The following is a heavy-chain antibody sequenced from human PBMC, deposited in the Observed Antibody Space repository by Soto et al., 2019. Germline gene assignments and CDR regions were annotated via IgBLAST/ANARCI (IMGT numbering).Heavy chain of an antibody. CDR1: GFTFSSYG. D-gene: IGHD2-8*01. J-gene: IGHJ6*02. CDR3: ARDEGIVLMVYAIWGMDV. CDR2: IWYDGSNK. V-gene: IGHV3-33*01. Sequence: QVQLVESGGGVVQPGRSLRLSCAASGFTFSSYGMHWVRQAPGKGLEWVAVIWYDGSNKYYADSVKGRFTISRDNSKNTLYLQMNSLRAEDTAVYYCARDEGIVLMVYAIWGMDVWGQGTTVTVSS.